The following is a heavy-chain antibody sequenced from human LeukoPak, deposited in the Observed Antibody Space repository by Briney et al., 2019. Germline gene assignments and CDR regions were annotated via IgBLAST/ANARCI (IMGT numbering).Heavy chain of an antibody. J-gene: IGHJ6*03. D-gene: IGHD1-7*01. Sequence: GGSLRLSCVASGFTFSSYWMSWVRQAPGKGLECVANIKQDGSEKYYVDSVKGRFTISRDNAKKSLYLQMNSLRAEDTAVYYCARDGELRRYYYYYMDVWGKGTTVTVSS. CDR3: ARDGELRRYYYYYMDV. CDR2: IKQDGSEK. CDR1: GFTFSSYW. V-gene: IGHV3-7*01.